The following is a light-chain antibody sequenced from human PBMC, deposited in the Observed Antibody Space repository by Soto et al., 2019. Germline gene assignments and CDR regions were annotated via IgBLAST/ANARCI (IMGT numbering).Light chain of an antibody. CDR2: LGS. V-gene: IGKV2-28*01. CDR3: MQALQTPRT. CDR1: QSLLHSNGYKY. J-gene: IGKJ3*01. Sequence: DIVMTQSPLSLPVTPGEPASISCRSSQSLLHSNGYKYLDWYLQKPGQSPQLLIYLGSNRASGDPDRFSGSRSGTDFTLKISIVEADDVGVYYCMQALQTPRTFGPVTKVDIK.